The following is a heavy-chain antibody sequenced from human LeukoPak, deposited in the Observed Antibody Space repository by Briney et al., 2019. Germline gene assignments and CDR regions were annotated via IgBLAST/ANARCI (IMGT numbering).Heavy chain of an antibody. D-gene: IGHD6-19*01. CDR2: ISYSGSAI. CDR1: GFTFSDYY. Sequence: GGSLRLSCAASGFTFSDYYMSWIRQAPGKGLEWVSYISYSGSAIDYADSVKGRFTISRDNAKNSVYLELNSLRAEDTAVYYCARDPGSYNSSGWYDYWGQGALVTVSS. CDR3: ARDPGSYNSSGWYDY. J-gene: IGHJ4*02. V-gene: IGHV3-11*01.